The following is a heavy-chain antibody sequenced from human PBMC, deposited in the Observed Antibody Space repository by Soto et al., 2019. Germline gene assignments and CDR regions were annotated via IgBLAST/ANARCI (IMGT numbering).Heavy chain of an antibody. CDR2: ISSSSSYI. CDR1: GFTFSSYS. J-gene: IGHJ4*02. Sequence: EVQLVESGGGLVKPGGSLRLSCAASGFTFSSYSMNWVRQAPGKGLEWVSSISSSSSYIYYADSVKGRFTISRDNAKNPMYLQRNSLRAEDTAVYYCARHIVVVPAANKGPFDYWGQGTLVTVS. CDR3: ARHIVVVPAANKGPFDY. D-gene: IGHD2-2*01. V-gene: IGHV3-21*01.